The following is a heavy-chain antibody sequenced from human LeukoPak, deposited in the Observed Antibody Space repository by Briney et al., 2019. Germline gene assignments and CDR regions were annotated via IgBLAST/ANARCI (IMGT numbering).Heavy chain of an antibody. V-gene: IGHV1-2*02. CDR2: INPNSGGT. CDR3: ARALPVYSGSYTPLGFDY. Sequence: ASVKVSCKASGYTFTGYYMHWVRQAPGQGLEWMGWINPNSGGTNYAQKFQGRVTTTRDTSISTAYMELSRLRSDDTAVYYCARALPVYSGSYTPLGFDYWGQGTLVTVSS. D-gene: IGHD1-26*01. J-gene: IGHJ4*02. CDR1: GYTFTGYY.